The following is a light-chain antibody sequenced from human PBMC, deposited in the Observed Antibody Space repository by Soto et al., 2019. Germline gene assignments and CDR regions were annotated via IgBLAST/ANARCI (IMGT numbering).Light chain of an antibody. V-gene: IGKV1-5*01. CDR3: QQYKSYSVT. CDR1: QSIIGY. Sequence: GDRVTITFRASQSIIGYLACYQQKPGKAPKLLIYDASSLQSGVPSRFSGSRSETDFTLTISILQPDDFATYYCQQYKSYSVTFGQGTKVDIK. J-gene: IGKJ1*01. CDR2: DAS.